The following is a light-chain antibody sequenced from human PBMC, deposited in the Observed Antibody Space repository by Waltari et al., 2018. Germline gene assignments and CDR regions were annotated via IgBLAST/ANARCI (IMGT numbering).Light chain of an antibody. J-gene: IGLJ1*01. CDR1: PSDVGNFNL. CDR3: CSYAGSRTYV. Sequence: QSALTQPASVSGSPGQSITISCTGPPSDVGNFNLVSWYQQHPGKVPKLIIYEVSKRPSGVSNHFSGSKSGNTASLTISGLRAEDEADYYCCSYAGSRTYVFGTGTKVTVL. V-gene: IGLV2-23*02. CDR2: EVS.